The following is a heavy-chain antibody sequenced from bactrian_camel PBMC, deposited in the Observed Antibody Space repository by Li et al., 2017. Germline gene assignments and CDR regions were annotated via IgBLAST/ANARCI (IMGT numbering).Heavy chain of an antibody. CDR2: IYTGGGST. J-gene: IGHJ4*01. D-gene: IGHD3*01. CDR3: AKDFYWACTD. Sequence: QLVESGGGLVQPGGSLRLSCAASGAIFNRLYMSWVRQAPGKGLEWVSSIYTGGGSTYYADSVKGRFTISRDNAKNTLYLELNSLKTEDSAMYYCAKDFYWACTDWGQGTQVTVS. CDR1: GAIFNRLY. V-gene: IGHV3S1*01.